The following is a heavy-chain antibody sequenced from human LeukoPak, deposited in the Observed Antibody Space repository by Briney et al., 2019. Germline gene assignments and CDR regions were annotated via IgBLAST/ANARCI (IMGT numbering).Heavy chain of an antibody. CDR2: IRSKAYGGTT. J-gene: IGHJ4*02. V-gene: IGHV3-49*04. CDR1: GFTFGDYA. D-gene: IGHD6-13*01. CDR3: TREPLGIAAAGIDY. Sequence: PGGSLRLSCTASGFTFGDYAMSWVRQAPGKGLEWVGFIRSKAYGGTTEYAASVKGRFTISRDDSQSLAYLQMNSLKTEDTAVYYCTREPLGIAAAGIDYWGQGTLVTVSS.